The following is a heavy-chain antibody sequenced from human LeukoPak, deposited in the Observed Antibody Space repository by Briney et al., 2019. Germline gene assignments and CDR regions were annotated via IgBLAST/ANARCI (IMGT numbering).Heavy chain of an antibody. CDR2: ISSSSSYI. V-gene: IGHV3-21*01. D-gene: IGHD3-9*01. CDR1: GFTFSSYS. CDR3: ARVILTGYIFDY. J-gene: IGHJ4*02. Sequence: GGSLRLSCAASGFTFSSYSMNWVRQAPGKGLEWVSSISSSSSYIYYADSVKGRFTISRDNAKNSLYLQMNSLRAEDTAVYYCARVILTGYIFDYWGQGTLVTVSS.